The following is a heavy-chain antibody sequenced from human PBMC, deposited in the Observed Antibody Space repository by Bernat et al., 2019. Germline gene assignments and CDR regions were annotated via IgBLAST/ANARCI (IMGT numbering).Heavy chain of an antibody. J-gene: IGHJ4*02. CDR3: ARESKWGGGISRYFDY. CDR1: GGSISSGSYY. CDR2: IYTSGST. V-gene: IGHV4-61*02. D-gene: IGHD3-16*01. Sequence: QLQLQESGPGLVKPSQTLSLTCTVSGGSISSGSYYWSWIRQPAGKGLEWIGRIYTSGSTNYKPSLKSRVTISVDTSKKQFSLKLSSVTAADTAVYYCARESKWGGGISRYFDYWGQGTLVTVSS.